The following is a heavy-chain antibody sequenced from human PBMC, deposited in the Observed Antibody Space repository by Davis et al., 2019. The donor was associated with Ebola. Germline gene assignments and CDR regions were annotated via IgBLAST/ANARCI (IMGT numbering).Heavy chain of an antibody. J-gene: IGHJ6*02. V-gene: IGHV4-59*06. CDR1: GGSISSYY. D-gene: IGHD5-24*01. CDR3: ARDPSADYYYGMDV. Sequence: PSETLSLTCTVSGGSISSYYWSWIRQPAGKGLEWIGYIYYSGSTYYNPSLKSRVTISVDTSKNQFSLKLSSVTAADTAVYYCARDPSADYYYGMDVWGQGTTVTVSS. CDR2: IYYSGST.